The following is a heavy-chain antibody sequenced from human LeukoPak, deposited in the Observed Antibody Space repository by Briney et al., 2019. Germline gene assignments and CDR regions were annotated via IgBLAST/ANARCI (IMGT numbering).Heavy chain of an antibody. D-gene: IGHD6-19*01. CDR2: IGTAGDT. CDR3: ARGAVAGLDWYFDL. V-gene: IGHV3-13*01. J-gene: IGHJ2*01. CDR1: GFTFSSYD. Sequence: GRSLRLSCAASGFTFSSYDMHWVRQATGKGLEWVSAIGTAGDTYYPGSVKGRFTISRENAKNSLYLQMNSLRAGDTAVYYRARGAVAGLDWYFDLWGRGTLVTVSS.